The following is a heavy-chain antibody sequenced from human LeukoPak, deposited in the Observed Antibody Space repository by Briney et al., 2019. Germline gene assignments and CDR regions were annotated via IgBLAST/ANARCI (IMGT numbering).Heavy chain of an antibody. J-gene: IGHJ4*02. D-gene: IGHD3-22*01. CDR3: ASLYYYDSSGPPVGYFDY. CDR2: IYYSRST. CDR1: GGSISSSSYY. Sequence: SATLSLTRTVSGGSISSSSYYSAWIREPPGKGREWLGSIYYSRSTHSPPPLNTRVTISVDTSKNQFSLKLSSVTAADTAVYYCASLYYYDSSGPPVGYFDYWGQGTLVTVSS. V-gene: IGHV4-39*01.